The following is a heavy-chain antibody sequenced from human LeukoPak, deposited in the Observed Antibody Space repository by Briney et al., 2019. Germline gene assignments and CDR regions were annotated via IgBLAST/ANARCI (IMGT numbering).Heavy chain of an antibody. D-gene: IGHD1-26*01. CDR3: AKDCAGATLCY. J-gene: IGHJ4*02. CDR2: ISGSGGST. Sequence: PGGSLRLSCAASGFTFSSYAMSWVRQAPGKGLEWVSAISGSGGSTYYADSVKGRFTISRGNSKNTLYLQMNSLRAEDMALYYCAKDCAGATLCYWGQGTLVTVSS. V-gene: IGHV3-23*01. CDR1: GFTFSSYA.